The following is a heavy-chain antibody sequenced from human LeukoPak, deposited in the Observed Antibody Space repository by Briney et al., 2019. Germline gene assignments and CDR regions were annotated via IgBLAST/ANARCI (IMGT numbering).Heavy chain of an antibody. D-gene: IGHD3-22*01. Sequence: GGSLRLSCAASGFTFHNYAMSWVRQAPGKGLEWVSAISSSGDITFYADSVRGRFTISRDNSRYTLYLQMNSLRAEDAAMYYCAKDRPNYHESNGHYYRRKGDSWGQGTLVTVSS. CDR1: GFTFHNYA. V-gene: IGHV3-23*01. CDR3: AKDRPNYHESNGHYYRRKGDS. CDR2: ISSSGDIT. J-gene: IGHJ5*01.